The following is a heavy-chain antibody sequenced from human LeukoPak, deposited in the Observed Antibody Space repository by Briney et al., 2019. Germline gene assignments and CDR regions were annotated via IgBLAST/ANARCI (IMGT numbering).Heavy chain of an antibody. CDR3: ARGASRADY. V-gene: IGHV3-21*01. J-gene: IGHJ4*02. CDR2: ISSSSSYI. Sequence: GGSLRLSCAASGFTFRSYNMNWVRQAPGKRPEWVSSISSSSSYIYYADSVKGRFTISRDNAKNALYLQMNSLRAEDTALYYCARGASRADYWGQGTLVTVSS. CDR1: GFTFRSYN.